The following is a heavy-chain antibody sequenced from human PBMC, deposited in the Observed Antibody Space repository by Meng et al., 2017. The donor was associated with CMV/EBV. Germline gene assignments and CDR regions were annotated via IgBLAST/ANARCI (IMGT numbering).Heavy chain of an antibody. D-gene: IGHD3-10*01. Sequence: GESLKISCAASGFTVSSNYMSWVRQAPGKGLEWVSVIYSGGNTYYADSVKGRFTISRDNSKNTLYLQMNSLRAEDTAVYYCARDTDWDLLWFGEYLDYWGQGTLVTVSS. J-gene: IGHJ4*02. CDR3: ARDTDWDLLWFGEYLDY. CDR2: IYSGGNT. V-gene: IGHV3-53*05. CDR1: GFTVSSNY.